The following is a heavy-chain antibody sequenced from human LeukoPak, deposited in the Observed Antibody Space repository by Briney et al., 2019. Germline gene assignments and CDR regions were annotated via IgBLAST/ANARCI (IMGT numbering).Heavy chain of an antibody. J-gene: IGHJ4*02. Sequence: PSETLSLTCAVYGGSFSGYYWSWIRQPPGKGLEWIGEINHSGSTNYNPSLKSRVTISVDTSKNQFSLKLSSVTAADTAVCYCARYLGATQASYYFDYWGQGTLVTVSS. CDR3: ARYLGATQASYYFDY. D-gene: IGHD3-10*01. CDR2: INHSGST. V-gene: IGHV4-34*01. CDR1: GGSFSGYY.